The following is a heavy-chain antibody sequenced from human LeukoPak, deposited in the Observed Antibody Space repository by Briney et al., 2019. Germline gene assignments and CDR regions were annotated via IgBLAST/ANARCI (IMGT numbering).Heavy chain of an antibody. Sequence: SETLSLTCTVSGGSISSGGYYWSWIRQHPGKGLEWIGYIYYSGSTYYNPFLKSRVTISVDTSKNQFSLKLSSVTAADTAVYYCARYHFAGPFDYWGQGTLVTVSS. V-gene: IGHV4-31*03. CDR2: IYYSGST. J-gene: IGHJ4*02. D-gene: IGHD3-3*01. CDR3: ARYHFAGPFDY. CDR1: GGSISSGGYY.